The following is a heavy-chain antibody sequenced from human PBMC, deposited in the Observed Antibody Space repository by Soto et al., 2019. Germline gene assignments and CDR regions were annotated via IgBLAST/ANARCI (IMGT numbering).Heavy chain of an antibody. V-gene: IGHV3-23*01. J-gene: IGHJ6*03. D-gene: IGHD3-10*01. CDR3: TQTPRSYYYYMDV. Sequence: EVQVLESGGGLVQPGGSLRLSCVASGFTFSTYAMNWVRQAPGKGLEWVSGISGSGSDRYYADSVRGRFTISRDNSNNTLNLQMDSLRAEDPAIYYCTQTPRSYYYYMDVWGKGTTVTVSS. CDR2: ISGSGSDR. CDR1: GFTFSTYA.